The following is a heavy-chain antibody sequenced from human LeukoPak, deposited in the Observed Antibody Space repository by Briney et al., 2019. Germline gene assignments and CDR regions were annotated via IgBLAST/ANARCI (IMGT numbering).Heavy chain of an antibody. Sequence: PGGSLRLSCAASGFTFSSYSINWVRQAPGKGLEWVSSISSSSSYIYYADSVKGRFTISRDNAKNSLYLQMNSLRAEDTAVYYCARESYYGGNSDYWGQGTLVTVSS. J-gene: IGHJ4*02. V-gene: IGHV3-21*01. CDR1: GFTFSSYS. CDR3: ARESYYGGNSDY. D-gene: IGHD4-23*01. CDR2: ISSSSSYI.